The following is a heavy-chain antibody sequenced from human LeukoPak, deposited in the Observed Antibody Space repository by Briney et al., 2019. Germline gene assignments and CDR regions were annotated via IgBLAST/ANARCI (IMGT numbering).Heavy chain of an antibody. CDR3: ARGGDTSGGYYYYMDV. D-gene: IGHD6-19*01. CDR1: GYSFTSYW. V-gene: IGHV5-51*01. CDR2: IYPGNSNT. J-gene: IGHJ6*03. Sequence: GESLKISCKGSGYSFTSYWIGWVRQMHGKGLEWMGIIYPGNSNTKYSPSFQGQVPISADKSISTADLQWSSLKASDTAMYFCARGGDTSGGYYYYMDVWGKGTTVTVSS.